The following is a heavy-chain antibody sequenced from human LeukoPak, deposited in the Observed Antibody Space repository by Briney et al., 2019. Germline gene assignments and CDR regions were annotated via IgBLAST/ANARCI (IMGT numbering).Heavy chain of an antibody. V-gene: IGHV3-7*03. CDR1: EFIFSNYW. CDR2: INQGGSEK. CDR3: ARLAVPPGNRGWYYEH. Sequence: PGGSLRLSCVASEFIFSNYWMSWVRQGPGEGPEWVANINQGGSEKYYVDSVRGRFTISRDNAKKSLDLQMNSLRVEDTATYYCARLAVPPGNRGWYYEHWGQGTLVTVSS. J-gene: IGHJ4*02. D-gene: IGHD2-2*01.